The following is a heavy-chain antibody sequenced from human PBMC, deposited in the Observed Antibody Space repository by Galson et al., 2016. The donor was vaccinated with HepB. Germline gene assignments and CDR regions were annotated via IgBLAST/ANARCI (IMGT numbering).Heavy chain of an antibody. CDR3: AQINGGSYFGLDD. V-gene: IGHV3-48*02. D-gene: IGHD1-26*01. J-gene: IGHJ4*02. CDR2: ISRTSNTI. Sequence: SLRLSCAASGFSFSSYSMNWVRQAPGKGLEWVSYISRTSNTIYYADSVKGRFTISRDNAKNSLYLQMNSLRDEDTAVYYWAQINGGSYFGLDDWGQGTLVTVSS. CDR1: GFSFSSYS.